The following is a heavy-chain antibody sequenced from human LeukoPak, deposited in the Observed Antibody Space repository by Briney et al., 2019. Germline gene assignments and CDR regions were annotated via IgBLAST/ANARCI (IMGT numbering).Heavy chain of an antibody. V-gene: IGHV3-23*01. CDR3: AKDPLARYYGSGNQNWFDP. Sequence: GGSLRLSCAASGFTFSSYAMSWVRQAPGKGLEWVSAISGSGGSTYYADSVKGRFTIFRDNSKNTLYLQMNSLRAEDTAVYYCAKDPLARYYGSGNQNWFDPWGQGTLVTVSS. D-gene: IGHD3-10*01. CDR1: GFTFSSYA. CDR2: ISGSGGST. J-gene: IGHJ5*02.